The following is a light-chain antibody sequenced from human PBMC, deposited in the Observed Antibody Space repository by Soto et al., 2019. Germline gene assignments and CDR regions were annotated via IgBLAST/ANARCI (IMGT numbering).Light chain of an antibody. V-gene: IGKV1-27*01. CDR1: QGISNY. Sequence: DIQMTQSPSTLSASVGDRVTITCRASQGISNYLAWYQQRPGTVPKLLIYAASSLQSGVPSRFSGSGSGTDFTLTISSLQPEDVATYYCQKYDSARWTFGQGTKVDIK. CDR3: QKYDSARWT. J-gene: IGKJ1*01. CDR2: AAS.